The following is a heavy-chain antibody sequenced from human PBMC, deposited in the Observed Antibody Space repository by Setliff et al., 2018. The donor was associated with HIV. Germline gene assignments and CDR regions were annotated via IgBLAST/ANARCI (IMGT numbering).Heavy chain of an antibody. CDR1: GGSISDNKYY. V-gene: IGHV4-39*01. CDR2: IYHSGKT. Sequence: SETLSLTCSVSGGSISDNKYYWSWIRQPPGKGLEWTGSIYHSGKTYYNPSLKSRLTISVDTSKNQISLRLSSVTAADTAVYYCARLSGGMVPNYWGQGTLVTVSS. D-gene: IGHD3-10*01. CDR3: ARLSGGMVPNY. J-gene: IGHJ4*02.